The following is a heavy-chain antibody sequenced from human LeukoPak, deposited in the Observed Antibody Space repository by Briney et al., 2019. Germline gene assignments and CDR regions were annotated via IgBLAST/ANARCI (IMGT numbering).Heavy chain of an antibody. V-gene: IGHV3-21*01. J-gene: IGHJ4*02. D-gene: IGHD2-2*01. CDR2: ISSSSSYI. CDR1: GFTFSSYS. Sequence: GGSLRLSCAASGFTFSSYSMNWVRQAPGKGLEWVSSISSSSSYIYYADSVKGRFTISRDNAKNSLYLQMNSLRAEDTAVYYCARDRGNCSSTSCYVYGDFDYWGQGTLVTVSS. CDR3: ARDRGNCSSTSCYVYGDFDY.